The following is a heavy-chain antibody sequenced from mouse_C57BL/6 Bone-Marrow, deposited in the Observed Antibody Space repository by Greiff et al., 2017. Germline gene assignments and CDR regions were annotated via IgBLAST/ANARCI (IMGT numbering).Heavy chain of an antibody. CDR1: GYTFTSYW. CDR2: IDPSDSYT. D-gene: IGHD2-5*01. Sequence: QVQLQQPGAELVRPGTSVTLSCKASGYTFTSYWMHWVKQRPGQGLEWIGVIDPSDSYTNYNQKFKGKATLTVDTSSSTAYMQLSSLTSEDSAVYYCARDYSNWAYWGQGTLVTVSA. J-gene: IGHJ3*01. CDR3: ARDYSNWAY. V-gene: IGHV1-59*01.